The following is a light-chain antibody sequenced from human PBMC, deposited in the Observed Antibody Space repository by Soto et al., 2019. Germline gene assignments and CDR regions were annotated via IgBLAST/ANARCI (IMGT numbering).Light chain of an antibody. J-gene: IGKJ3*01. Sequence: DIQITQSPCSLSASAGDRVTITCRASQGIRHYLACYQQKQGKVPKLLIYAASTLLAGGPSRFSGSGSGTDFTLTISSLQPEDFATYYFQKYNSAPLTFGPLTKVDIK. CDR1: QGIRHY. CDR2: AAS. CDR3: QKYNSAPLT. V-gene: IGKV1-27*01.